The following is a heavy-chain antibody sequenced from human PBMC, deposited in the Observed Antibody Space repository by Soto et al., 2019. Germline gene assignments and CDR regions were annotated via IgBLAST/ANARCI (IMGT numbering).Heavy chain of an antibody. J-gene: IGHJ6*02. Sequence: HPGGSLRLSCAASGFTFSSYGMHWVRQAPGKGLEWVAVISYDGSNKYYADSVKGRFTISRDNSKNTLYLQMNSLRAEDTAVYYCAKVRKRYYYDSSDVWGQGTTVTVSS. D-gene: IGHD3-22*01. CDR3: AKVRKRYYYDSSDV. CDR1: GFTFSSYG. CDR2: ISYDGSNK. V-gene: IGHV3-30*18.